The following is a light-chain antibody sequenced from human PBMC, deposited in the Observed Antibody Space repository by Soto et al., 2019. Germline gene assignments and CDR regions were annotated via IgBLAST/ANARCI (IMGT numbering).Light chain of an antibody. Sequence: EIVLTQSPGTLSLSPGERATLSCRASQTISNTFLAWYQQKPGQAPRLLIYGASSRATDIPDRFSGSGSGTDFTLTIDRLEPEDFAVYYCQQFGVSPTFGGGTKVDIK. J-gene: IGKJ4*01. CDR2: GAS. CDR3: QQFGVSPT. CDR1: QTISNTF. V-gene: IGKV3-20*01.